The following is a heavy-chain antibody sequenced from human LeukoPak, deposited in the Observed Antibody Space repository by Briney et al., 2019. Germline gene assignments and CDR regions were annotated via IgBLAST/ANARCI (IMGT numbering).Heavy chain of an antibody. CDR1: GGSFSGYY. V-gene: IGHV4-59*01. CDR2: IYYSGST. J-gene: IGHJ6*03. Sequence: SETLSLTCAVYGGSFSGYYWSWIRQPPGKGLEWIGYIYYSGSTNYDPSLKSRVTISVDTSKNQFSLKLSSVTAADTAVYYCARERDGYNYYYYYMDVWGKGTTVTVSS. D-gene: IGHD5-24*01. CDR3: ARERDGYNYYYYYMDV.